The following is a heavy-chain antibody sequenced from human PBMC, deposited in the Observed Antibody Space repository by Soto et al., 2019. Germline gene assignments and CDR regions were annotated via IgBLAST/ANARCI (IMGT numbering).Heavy chain of an antibody. CDR3: ARDRSAFEYSSSSYGMDV. CDR2: INHSGST. CDR1: GGSFSGYY. Sequence: SETLSLTCAVYGGSFSGYYWSWIRQPPGKGLEWIGEINHSGSTNYNPSLKSRVTISVDTSKNQFSLKLSSVTAADTAVYYCARDRSAFEYSSSSYGMDVWGQGTTVTVSS. D-gene: IGHD6-6*01. J-gene: IGHJ6*02. V-gene: IGHV4-34*01.